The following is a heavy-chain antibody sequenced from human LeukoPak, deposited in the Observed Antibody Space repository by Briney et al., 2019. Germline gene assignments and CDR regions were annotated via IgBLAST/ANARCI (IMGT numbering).Heavy chain of an antibody. CDR2: INWNSDSI. CDR3: AREAVAATYFDY. V-gene: IGHV3-9*01. J-gene: IGHJ4*02. Sequence: GGSLRLSCAVSGFTFDDYAMHWVRQVPGKGLEWVSGINWNSDSIGYADSVKGRFTISRDNAKNSLYLQMNSLRAEDTAVYYCAREAVAATYFDYWGQGTLVTVSS. CDR1: GFTFDDYA. D-gene: IGHD2-15*01.